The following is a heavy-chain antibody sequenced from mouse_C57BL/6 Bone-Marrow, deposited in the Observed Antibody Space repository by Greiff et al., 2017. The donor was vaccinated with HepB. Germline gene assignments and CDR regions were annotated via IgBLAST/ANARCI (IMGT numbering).Heavy chain of an antibody. D-gene: IGHD2-3*01. CDR3: ARNDGYPPYYAMDY. CDR1: GFSLTSYG. Sequence: VNLVESGPGLVQPSQSLSITCTVSGFSLTSYGIHWVRQSPGKGLEWLGVIWSGGSTDYNAAFISRLSISKDNSKSQVFFKMNSLQADDTAIYYCARNDGYPPYYAMDYWGQGTSVTVSS. V-gene: IGHV2-2*01. CDR2: IWSGGST. J-gene: IGHJ4*01.